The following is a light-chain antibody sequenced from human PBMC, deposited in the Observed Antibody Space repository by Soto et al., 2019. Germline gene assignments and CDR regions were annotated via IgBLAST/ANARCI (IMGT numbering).Light chain of an antibody. Sequence: DIQMTQSPSTLSASVGDRVTITCRASQSIERWLAWYQQKPGKAPTLLIYDISSLQSGVPSRFSGSGSGTEFTLTIRSLQPDDFATYYCQQYKSYWSFGQGTKVDIK. CDR2: DIS. V-gene: IGKV1-5*01. CDR1: QSIERW. CDR3: QQYKSYWS. J-gene: IGKJ1*01.